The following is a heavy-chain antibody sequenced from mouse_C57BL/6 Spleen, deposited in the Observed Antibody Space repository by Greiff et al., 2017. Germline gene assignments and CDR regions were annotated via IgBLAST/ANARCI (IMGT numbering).Heavy chain of an antibody. V-gene: IGHV3-6*01. CDR2: ISYDGSN. CDR3: ANYDYYPAWFAY. CDR1: GYSITSGYY. J-gene: IGHJ3*01. Sequence: ESGPGLVKPSQSLSLTCSVTGYSITSGYYWYWIRQSPGNKLEWMGYISYDGSNNYNPSLKNRISITRDTSKNQFFLKLNSVTTEDTATYYCANYDYYPAWFAYWGQGTLVTVSA. D-gene: IGHD2-4*01.